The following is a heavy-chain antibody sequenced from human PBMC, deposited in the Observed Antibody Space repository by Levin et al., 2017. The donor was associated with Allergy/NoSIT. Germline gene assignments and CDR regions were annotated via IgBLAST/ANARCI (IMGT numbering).Heavy chain of an antibody. CDR3: ARGTLRGPIARYYYGMDV. CDR2: INHSGST. D-gene: IGHD3-10*01. Sequence: SETLSLTCAVYGGSFSGYYWSWIRQPPGKGLEWIGEINHSGSTNYNPSLKSRVTISVDTSKNQFSLKLSSVTAADTAVYYCARGTLRGPIARYYYGMDVWGQGTTVTVSS. J-gene: IGHJ6*02. CDR1: GGSFSGYY. V-gene: IGHV4-34*01.